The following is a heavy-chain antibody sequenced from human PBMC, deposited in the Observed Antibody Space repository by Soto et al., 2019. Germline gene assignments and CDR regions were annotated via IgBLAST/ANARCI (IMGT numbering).Heavy chain of an antibody. J-gene: IGHJ4*02. CDR1: GGTFSSYA. V-gene: IGHV1-69*01. CDR3: ARNSPTIAVAGTVLYFDY. Sequence: QVQLVQSGAEVKKPGSSVKVSCKASGGTFSSYAISWVRQAPGQGLEWMGGIIPIFGTANYAQKFQGRVTITADESTSTAYLELSSLRSEDTAVYYCARNSPTIAVAGTVLYFDYWGQGTLVTVSS. CDR2: IIPIFGTA. D-gene: IGHD6-19*01.